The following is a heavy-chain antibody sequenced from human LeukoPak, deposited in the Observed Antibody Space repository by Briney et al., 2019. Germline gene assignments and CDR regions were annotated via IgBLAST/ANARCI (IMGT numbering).Heavy chain of an antibody. Sequence: GGSLRLSCTVSGFTFSSYWMSWVRQAPGKGLEWVANIKQGGSEKNYVDSVKGRFTISRDNAKNSLYLQMNSLRAGDTAVYYCARSDYYDSSGNFYFDYWGKGTLVTVSS. CDR1: GFTFSSYW. CDR2: IKQGGSEK. CDR3: ARSDYYDSSGNFYFDY. J-gene: IGHJ4*02. V-gene: IGHV3-7*01. D-gene: IGHD3-22*01.